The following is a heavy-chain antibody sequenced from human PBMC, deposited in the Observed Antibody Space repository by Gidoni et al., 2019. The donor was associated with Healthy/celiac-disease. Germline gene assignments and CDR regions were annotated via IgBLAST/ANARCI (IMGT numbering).Heavy chain of an antibody. Sequence: QVQLVESGAGVVQPGRSLRLSRAASGFTFSSYGMHWVRQAPVKGLEWVAVISYDGSNKYYADSVKGRFTISRDNSKNTLYLQMNSLRAEDTAVYYCAKDITVYYYYGMDVWGQGTTVTVSS. CDR2: ISYDGSNK. J-gene: IGHJ6*02. D-gene: IGHD1-20*01. CDR1: GFTFSSYG. CDR3: AKDITVYYYYGMDV. V-gene: IGHV3-30*18.